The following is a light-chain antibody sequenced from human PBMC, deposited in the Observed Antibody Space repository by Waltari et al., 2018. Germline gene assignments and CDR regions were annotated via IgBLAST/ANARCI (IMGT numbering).Light chain of an antibody. CDR3: SLYMGSGVWV. CDR1: SVSVSTTSY. Sequence: QTVVTQEPSLSVSPGGTVTLTCALSSVSVSTTSYATWYRQTPGQAPRTLLYKANTRSSGVPDRFSGSILGNKVALTITGAQAEDESDYYCSLYMGSGVWVFGGGTKLTAL. J-gene: IGLJ3*02. V-gene: IGLV8-61*01. CDR2: KAN.